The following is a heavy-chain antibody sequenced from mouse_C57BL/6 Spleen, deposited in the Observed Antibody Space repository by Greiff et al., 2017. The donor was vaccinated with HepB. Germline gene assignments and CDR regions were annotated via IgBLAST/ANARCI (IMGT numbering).Heavy chain of an antibody. CDR1: GYTFTSYW. Sequence: QVQLQQPGAELVKPGASVKLSCKASGYTFTSYWMHWVKQRPGQGLEWIGMIHPNSGSTNYNEKFKSKATLTVDKSSSTAYMQLSSLTSEDSAVYYCARRVYYDYDEGAYWYFDVWGTGTTVTVSS. D-gene: IGHD2-4*01. V-gene: IGHV1-64*01. CDR3: ARRVYYDYDEGAYWYFDV. J-gene: IGHJ1*03. CDR2: IHPNSGST.